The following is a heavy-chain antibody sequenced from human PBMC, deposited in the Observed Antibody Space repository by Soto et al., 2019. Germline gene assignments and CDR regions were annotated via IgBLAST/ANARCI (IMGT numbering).Heavy chain of an antibody. Sequence: ASVKVSCKASGYTFTSYGISWVRQAPGQGLERMGWISAYNGNTNYAQKLQGRVTMTTDTSTSTAYMELRSLRSDDTAVYYCARDTIMSYYDFWSGSPPMGYWGQGTLVTVSS. V-gene: IGHV1-18*01. J-gene: IGHJ4*02. D-gene: IGHD3-3*01. CDR3: ARDTIMSYYDFWSGSPPMGY. CDR2: ISAYNGNT. CDR1: GYTFTSYG.